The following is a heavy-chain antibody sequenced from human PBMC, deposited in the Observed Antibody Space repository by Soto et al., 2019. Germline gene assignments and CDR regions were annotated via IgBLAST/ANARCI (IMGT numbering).Heavy chain of an antibody. V-gene: IGHV4-59*08. Sequence: SETLSLTCTVSGDSISTYYWSWIRQPPGKGLEWIGYIYYSGSTNYNPSLKSRVTISVDTSKNQFSLKLSSVTAADTAVYYCARHGPIAPAVTFFDYWGQGTLVTVPS. CDR2: IYYSGST. D-gene: IGHD6-25*01. CDR3: ARHGPIAPAVTFFDY. J-gene: IGHJ4*02. CDR1: GDSISTYY.